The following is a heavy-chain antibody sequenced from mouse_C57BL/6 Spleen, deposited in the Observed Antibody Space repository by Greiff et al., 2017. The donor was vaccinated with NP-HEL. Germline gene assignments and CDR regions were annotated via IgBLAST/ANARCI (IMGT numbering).Heavy chain of an antibody. D-gene: IGHD2-4*01. CDR2: ISDGGSYT. CDR3: ARGDYPGYFDV. Sequence: EVQLVESGGGLVKPGGSLKLSCAASGFTFSSYAMSWVRQTPEKRLEWVATISDGGSYTYYTDNVKGRFTISRDNAKNNLYLQMSHLKSEDTAMYYCARGDYPGYFDVWGTGTTVTVSS. V-gene: IGHV5-4*01. CDR1: GFTFSSYA. J-gene: IGHJ1*03.